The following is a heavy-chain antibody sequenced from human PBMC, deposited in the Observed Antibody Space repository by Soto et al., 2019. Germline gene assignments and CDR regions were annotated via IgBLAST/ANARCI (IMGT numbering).Heavy chain of an antibody. CDR2: IKSKTAGGTT. CDR3: TTEMRHTSGWYGAFDI. Sequence: EVQLVESGGGLVKPGGSLRLSCAASGFSFSDAWMSWVRQAPGKGLEWVGRIKSKTAGGTTDYAAPVKGRFTISRDDSKNTLYLQMNSLKTEETAVYFCTTEMRHTSGWYGAFDIWGQGTTVTVSS. D-gene: IGHD6-19*01. CDR1: GFSFSDAW. V-gene: IGHV3-15*01. J-gene: IGHJ3*02.